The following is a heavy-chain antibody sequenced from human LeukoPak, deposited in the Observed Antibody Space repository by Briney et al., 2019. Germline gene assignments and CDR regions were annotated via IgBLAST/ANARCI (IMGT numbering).Heavy chain of an antibody. CDR3: ARASGSGSYYGIDY. Sequence: SETLSLTCTVSNGSLSSYYWSWIRQPPRKGLEWIGYIYYSGSTNYNSALQSRVTISLDTSKTQFSLKLKSVTAADTAVYYCARASGSGSYYGIDYWGQGILVTVSS. D-gene: IGHD3-10*01. CDR2: IYYSGST. J-gene: IGHJ4*02. CDR1: NGSLSSYY. V-gene: IGHV4-59*01.